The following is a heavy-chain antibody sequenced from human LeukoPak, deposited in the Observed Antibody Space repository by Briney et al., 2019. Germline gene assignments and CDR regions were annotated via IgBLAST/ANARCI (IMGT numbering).Heavy chain of an antibody. CDR2: ISGSGGST. Sequence: GGSLRLSCAASGFTFSSYAMSWVRQAPGKGLEWVSAISGSGGSTYYADSVKGRFTISRDNSKNTLYLQMNSLRAEDTAVYYCAKDGGYSSSPRPFDYWGQGTLVTVSS. D-gene: IGHD6-6*01. CDR1: GFTFSSYA. V-gene: IGHV3-23*01. CDR3: AKDGGYSSSPRPFDY. J-gene: IGHJ4*02.